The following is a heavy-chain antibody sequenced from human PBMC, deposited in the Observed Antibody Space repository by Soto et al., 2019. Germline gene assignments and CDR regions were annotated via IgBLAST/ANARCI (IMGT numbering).Heavy chain of an antibody. Sequence: PSETLSLTCSVSGGSIGSYYWSWIRQPPGKGLEWIGYIYYSGSTNYNPSLKSRVTISVDTSKNQFSLKLSSVTAADTAVYYCARGGRRQIDDWGQGTLVTVSS. D-gene: IGHD3-16*01. CDR2: IYYSGST. CDR3: ARGGRRQIDD. CDR1: GGSIGSYY. J-gene: IGHJ4*02. V-gene: IGHV4-59*08.